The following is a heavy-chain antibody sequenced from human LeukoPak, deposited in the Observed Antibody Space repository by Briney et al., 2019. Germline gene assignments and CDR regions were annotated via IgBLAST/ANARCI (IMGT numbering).Heavy chain of an antibody. CDR1: GFTFSGYW. J-gene: IGHJ5*02. Sequence: GGSLRLSCEASGFTFSGYWMSWVRQAPGKGLEWMANIKTDGSEKYYVDSVKGRFTISRDNAKNSLYLQMNSLRAEDTAVYYCARDYTGYFPWGQGTLVIVSS. CDR3: ARDYTGYFP. V-gene: IGHV3-7*03. CDR2: IKTDGSEK. D-gene: IGHD3-9*01.